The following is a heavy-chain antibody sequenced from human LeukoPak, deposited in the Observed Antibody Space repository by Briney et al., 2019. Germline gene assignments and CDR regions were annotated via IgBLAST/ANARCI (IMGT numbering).Heavy chain of an antibody. Sequence: SETLSLTCTVSGGSISSSSYYWGWIRQPPGKGLEWIGSIYYSGSTYYNPSLKSRVTISVDTSKNQFSLKLSSVTAADTAVYYCARVKRGASFDYWGRGTLVTVSS. CDR1: GGSISSSSYY. CDR2: IYYSGST. J-gene: IGHJ4*02. D-gene: IGHD5-24*01. CDR3: ARVKRGASFDY. V-gene: IGHV4-39*07.